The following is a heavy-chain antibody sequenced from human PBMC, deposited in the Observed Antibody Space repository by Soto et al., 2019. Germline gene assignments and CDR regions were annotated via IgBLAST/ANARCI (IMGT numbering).Heavy chain of an antibody. J-gene: IGHJ3*02. CDR2: ISYDGSNK. D-gene: IGHD6-19*01. V-gene: IGHV3-30*18. Sequence: GGSLRLSSAASGFNFRSYWMSWVRQAPGKGLEWVAVISYDGSNKYYADSVKGRFTISRDNSKNTLYLQMNSLRAEDTAVYYCAKDLASGWYLGDAFDIWGQGTMVTVSS. CDR3: AKDLASGWYLGDAFDI. CDR1: GFNFRSYW.